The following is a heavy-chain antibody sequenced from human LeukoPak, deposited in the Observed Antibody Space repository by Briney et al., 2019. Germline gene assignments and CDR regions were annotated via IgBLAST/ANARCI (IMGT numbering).Heavy chain of an antibody. CDR1: GFTFSSYS. CDR3: ARDRQQLVPYWYFDL. Sequence: GGSLRLSCAASGFTFSSYSMSWVHQAPGKGLEWVSSISSSSSYIYYADSVKGRFTISRDNAKNSLYLQMNSLRAEDTAVYYCARDRQQLVPYWYFDLWGRGTLVTVSS. J-gene: IGHJ2*01. V-gene: IGHV3-21*01. D-gene: IGHD6-13*01. CDR2: ISSSSSYI.